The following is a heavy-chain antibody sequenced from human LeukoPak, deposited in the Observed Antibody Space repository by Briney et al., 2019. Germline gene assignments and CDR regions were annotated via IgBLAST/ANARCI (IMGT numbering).Heavy chain of an antibody. J-gene: IGHJ4*02. D-gene: IGHD1/OR15-1a*01. CDR3: ARSPWDKGRTSLDY. V-gene: IGHV4-59*01. CDR1: GGSINSYY. CDR2: FYYIGNT. Sequence: SETLSLTCTVSGGSINSYYWSWIRQPPGKGLEWIGYFYYIGNTNYNPSLKSRVTISVDTSKNQLSLKLTFVTAADTAVYYCARSPWDKGRTSLDYWGQGTLVTVSS.